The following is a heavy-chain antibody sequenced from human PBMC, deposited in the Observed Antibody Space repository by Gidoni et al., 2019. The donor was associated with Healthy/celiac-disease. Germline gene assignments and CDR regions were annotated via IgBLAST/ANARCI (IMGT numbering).Heavy chain of an antibody. CDR2: IIPIFGTA. D-gene: IGHD6-19*01. Sequence: QVQLVQSGAEVKKPGSSVKVSCKPSGGTFSSYASSCVRQAPGQGLEWMGGIIPIFGTANYAQKFQGRVTRTADESTSTAYMELSSLRSEDTAVYYCARAPGQWRNYYYYMDVWGKGTTVTVSS. V-gene: IGHV1-69*01. CDR1: GGTFSSYA. CDR3: ARAPGQWRNYYYYMDV. J-gene: IGHJ6*03.